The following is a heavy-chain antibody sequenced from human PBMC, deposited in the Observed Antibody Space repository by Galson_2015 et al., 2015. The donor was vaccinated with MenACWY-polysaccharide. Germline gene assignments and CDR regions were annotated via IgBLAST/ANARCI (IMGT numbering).Heavy chain of an antibody. CDR3: ARVEKYSGSYYILH. CDR1: GYSISSGYY. V-gene: IGHV4-38-2*01. Sequence: SETLSLTCAVSGYSISSGYYWGWIRQPPGKGLEWIGSIYHSGSTYYNPSLKSRVTISVDTSKNQFTLNLSSVTAADKAVYYCARVEKYSGSYYILHWGQGTLVTVSS. J-gene: IGHJ4*02. D-gene: IGHD1-26*01. CDR2: IYHSGST.